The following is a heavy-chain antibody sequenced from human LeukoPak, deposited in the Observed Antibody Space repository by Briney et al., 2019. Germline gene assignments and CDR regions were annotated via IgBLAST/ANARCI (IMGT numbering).Heavy chain of an antibody. CDR3: ARALARQLAPNYYFDY. J-gene: IGHJ4*02. CDR1: GGSISSSSYY. Sequence: SETLSLTCTVSGGSISSSSYYWSWIRQPPGKGLEWIGEINHSGSTNYNPSLKSRVTISVDTSKNQFSLKLSSVTAADTAVYYCARALARQLAPNYYFDYWGQGTLVTVSS. V-gene: IGHV4-39*07. CDR2: INHSGST. D-gene: IGHD6-6*01.